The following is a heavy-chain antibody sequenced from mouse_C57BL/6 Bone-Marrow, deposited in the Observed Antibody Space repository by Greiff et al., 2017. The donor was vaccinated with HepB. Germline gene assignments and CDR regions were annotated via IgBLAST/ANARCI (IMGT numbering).Heavy chain of an antibody. V-gene: IGHV1-20*01. CDR2: INPYNGDT. Sequence: EVTLVESGPELVKPGDSVKIPCKASGYSFTGYFMNWVMQSHGKSLEWIGRINPYNGDTFYNQKFKGKATLTVDKSSSTADMELRSLTSEDSAVYYCARGAHYYGNSFAYWGQGTLVTVSA. CDR3: ARGAHYYGNSFAY. D-gene: IGHD2-1*01. J-gene: IGHJ3*01. CDR1: GYSFTGYF.